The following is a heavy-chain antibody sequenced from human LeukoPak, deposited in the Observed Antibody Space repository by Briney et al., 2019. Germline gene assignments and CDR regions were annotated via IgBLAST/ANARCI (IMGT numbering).Heavy chain of an antibody. J-gene: IGHJ4*02. CDR1: GATRNY. D-gene: IGHD6-6*01. CDR2: IYNGGTT. CDR3: AGGGEAARSLAY. Sequence: PGGSLRLSCAASGATRNYMTWVRQAPGKGLEWVSVIYNGGTTYYADSVKGRFTISRDNSKSTLFVYLQMNSLRTDDTALYYCAGGGEAARSLAYWGQGALVTVSS. V-gene: IGHV3-66*02.